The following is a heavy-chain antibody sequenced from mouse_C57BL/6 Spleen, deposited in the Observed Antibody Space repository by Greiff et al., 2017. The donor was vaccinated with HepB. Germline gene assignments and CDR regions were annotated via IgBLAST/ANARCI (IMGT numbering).Heavy chain of an antibody. CDR2: IYPRSGNT. CDR1: GYTFTSYG. V-gene: IGHV1-81*01. Sequence: QVQLKQSGAELARPGASVKLSCKASGYTFTSYGISWVKQRTGQGLEWIGEIYPRSGNTYYNEKFKGKATLTADKSSSTAYMELRSLTSEDSAVYFCARPYDYDGGAWFAYWGQGTLVTVSA. CDR3: ARPYDYDGGAWFAY. J-gene: IGHJ3*01. D-gene: IGHD2-4*01.